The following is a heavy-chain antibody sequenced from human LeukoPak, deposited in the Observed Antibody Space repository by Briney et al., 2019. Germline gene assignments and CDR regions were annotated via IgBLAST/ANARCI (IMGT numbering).Heavy chain of an antibody. Sequence: PSETLSLTCTVSGGSISSSSYYWGWIRQPPGKGLEWIGSIYYSGNTYYNPSLKSRVTISVDTSKNQFSLKLSSVTAADTAVYYCASDDFWSGYYPLDYWGQGTLVTVSS. J-gene: IGHJ4*02. D-gene: IGHD3-3*01. V-gene: IGHV4-39*07. CDR1: GGSISSSSYY. CDR3: ASDDFWSGYYPLDY. CDR2: IYYSGNT.